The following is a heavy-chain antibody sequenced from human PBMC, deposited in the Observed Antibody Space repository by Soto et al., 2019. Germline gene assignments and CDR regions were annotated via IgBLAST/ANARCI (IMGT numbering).Heavy chain of an antibody. Sequence: QVQLVESGGGVVQPGRSLRLSCAASGFTFSSYAMHWVRQAPGKGLEWVAVISYDGSNKYYADSVKGRFTISRDNSKNTLYLQMNSLSADDTAVYYCARGTMATMLDYCGMDVWGQGTTVTVSS. CDR1: GFTFSSYA. D-gene: IGHD5-12*01. CDR2: ISYDGSNK. CDR3: ARGTMATMLDYCGMDV. V-gene: IGHV3-30-3*01. J-gene: IGHJ6*02.